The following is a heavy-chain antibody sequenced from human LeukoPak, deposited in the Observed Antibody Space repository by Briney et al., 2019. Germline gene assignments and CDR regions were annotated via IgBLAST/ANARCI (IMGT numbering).Heavy chain of an antibody. J-gene: IGHJ4*02. CDR3: ANLLGQQLAEATTDY. CDR1: GGSVSSGSYY. Sequence: KASETLSLTCTVSGGSVSSGSYYWSWIRQPPGKGLEWIGYIYYSGSTNYNPSLKSRVTISVDTSKNQFSLKLSSVTAADTAVYYCANLLGQQLAEATTDYWGQGTLVTVSS. V-gene: IGHV4-61*01. CDR2: IYYSGST. D-gene: IGHD6-13*01.